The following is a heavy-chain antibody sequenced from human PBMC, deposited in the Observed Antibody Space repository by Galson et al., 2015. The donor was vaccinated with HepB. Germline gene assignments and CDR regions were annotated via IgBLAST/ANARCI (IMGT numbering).Heavy chain of an antibody. CDR1: GGSISSSSHY. J-gene: IGHJ4*02. D-gene: IGHD5-24*01. Sequence: SETLSLTCTVSGGSISSSSHYWGWIRQPPGKGLEWIGSIYYSGSTYYNPSLKGRVTISVETSKNQLSLKVNSVTAADTAFYYCASGRRDGYRYFDYWGQGTLVTVSS. CDR2: IYYSGST. CDR3: ASGRRDGYRYFDY. V-gene: IGHV4-39*01.